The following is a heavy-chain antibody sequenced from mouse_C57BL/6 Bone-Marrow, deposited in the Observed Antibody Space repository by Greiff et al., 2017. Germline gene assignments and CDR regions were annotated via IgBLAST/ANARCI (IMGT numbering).Heavy chain of an antibody. CDR3: TDWEGAD. J-gene: IGHJ3*01. Sequence: VQLKESGAELVRPGASVKLSCTASGFNIKDDYMHWVKQRPEQGLEWIGWIDPENGDTEYASKFQGKATITADTSSNTAYLQLSSLTSEDTAVYYCTDWEGADWGQGTLVTVSA. D-gene: IGHD4-1*01. V-gene: IGHV14-4*01. CDR1: GFNIKDDY. CDR2: IDPENGDT.